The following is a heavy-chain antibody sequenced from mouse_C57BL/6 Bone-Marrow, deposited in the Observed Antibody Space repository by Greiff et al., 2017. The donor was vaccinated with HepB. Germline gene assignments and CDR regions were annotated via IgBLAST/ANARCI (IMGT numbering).Heavy chain of an antibody. J-gene: IGHJ3*01. Sequence: VQLQESGPELVKPGASVKISCKASGYAFSSSWMNWVKQRPGKGLEWIGRIYPGDGDTNYNGKFKGKATLTADKSSSTAYMQLSSLTSEDSAVYFCALTGTVAYWGQGTLVTVSA. CDR2: IYPGDGDT. CDR1: GYAFSSSW. D-gene: IGHD4-1*01. CDR3: ALTGTVAY. V-gene: IGHV1-82*01.